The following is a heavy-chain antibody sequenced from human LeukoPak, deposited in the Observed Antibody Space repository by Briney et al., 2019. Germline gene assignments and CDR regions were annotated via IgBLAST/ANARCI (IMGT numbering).Heavy chain of an antibody. CDR2: INPNNGGT. CDR3: ATDRRSYSSSWAFDY. Sequence: GASVKVSCKASGYAFTGYYIHWVRQAPGQGPECMGWINPNNGGTNYPQKLQGRVSMTRDTSISTAYMEVSRLTSDDTAVYYCATDRRSYSSSWAFDYWGQGTLVTVSS. J-gene: IGHJ4*02. CDR1: GYAFTGYY. V-gene: IGHV1-2*02. D-gene: IGHD6-13*01.